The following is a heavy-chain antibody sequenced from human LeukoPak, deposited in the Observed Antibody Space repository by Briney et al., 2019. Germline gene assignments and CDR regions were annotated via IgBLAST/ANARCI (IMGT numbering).Heavy chain of an antibody. CDR2: INPNSGGT. CDR1: GYTFSGYY. J-gene: IGHJ6*02. D-gene: IGHD6-6*01. V-gene: IGHV1-2*02. CDR3: ARAASIAARYYYYYGMDV. Sequence: ASVKLSCKASGYTFSGYYMHWVRQAPGQGLEWMGWINPNSGGTNYAQKFQRRVTMTRDTSISTAYMELSRLRSDDTAVYYCARAASIAARYYYYYGMDVWGQGTTVTVSS.